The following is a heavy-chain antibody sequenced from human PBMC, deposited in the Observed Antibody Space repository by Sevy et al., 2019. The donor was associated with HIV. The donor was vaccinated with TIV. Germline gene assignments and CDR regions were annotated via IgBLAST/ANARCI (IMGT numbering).Heavy chain of an antibody. D-gene: IGHD3-9*01. Sequence: GGCLRLSCAASGFTFSSYGMHWVRQAPGKGLEWVAVISYDGSNKYYADSVKGRFTISRDNSKNTLYLQMNSLRAEDTAVYYCSKESRGKLRYFHWLLSSHFDYWGQGTSVTVSS. CDR1: GFTFSSYG. V-gene: IGHV3-30*18. J-gene: IGHJ4*02. CDR2: ISYDGSNK. CDR3: SKESRGKLRYFHWLLSSHFDY.